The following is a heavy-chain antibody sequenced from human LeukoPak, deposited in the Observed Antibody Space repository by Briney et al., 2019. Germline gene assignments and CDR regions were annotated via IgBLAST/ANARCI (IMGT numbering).Heavy chain of an antibody. J-gene: IGHJ4*02. D-gene: IGHD2-15*01. V-gene: IGHV3-9*01. CDR3: AKVPMGYCSGGSCYDTWYYFDY. Sequence: GRSLRLSCAASGFSFDDYAMHWVRQAPGKGLEWVSGIGWNGGGIVYADSVKGRFTISRDNAKNSLYLQMNSLRAEDTALYYCAKVPMGYCSGGSCYDTWYYFDYWGQGTLVTVSS. CDR2: IGWNGGGI. CDR1: GFSFDDYA.